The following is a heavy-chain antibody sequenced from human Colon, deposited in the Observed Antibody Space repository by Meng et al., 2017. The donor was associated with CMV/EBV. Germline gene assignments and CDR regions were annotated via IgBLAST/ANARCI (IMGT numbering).Heavy chain of an antibody. D-gene: IGHD3-22*01. Sequence: SGFTFSDSYMNWIRQAPEKGLEWVSYISSSGTITKYADSVKGRFTVSRDNGKNSLFLEMNSLSAEDTAIYYCAREGVRDGSGYSLYNWGQGTLVTVSS. CDR1: GFTFSDSY. V-gene: IGHV3-11*04. J-gene: IGHJ1*01. CDR3: AREGVRDGSGYSLYN. CDR2: ISSSGTIT.